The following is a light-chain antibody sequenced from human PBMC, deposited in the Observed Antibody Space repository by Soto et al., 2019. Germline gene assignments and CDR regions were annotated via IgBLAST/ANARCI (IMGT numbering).Light chain of an antibody. J-gene: IGLJ1*01. CDR1: SSDVGGYNY. V-gene: IGLV2-8*01. CDR2: EVS. CDR3: GSYADSNNYV. Sequence: QSVLTQPPSASGSPGQSVTISCTGTSSDVGGYNYVSWYQQYPGKAPKIMIYEVSKRPSGVPDRFSGSKSGNTASLTVSGLQAEDEADYYCGSYADSNNYVFGTGTKVTDL.